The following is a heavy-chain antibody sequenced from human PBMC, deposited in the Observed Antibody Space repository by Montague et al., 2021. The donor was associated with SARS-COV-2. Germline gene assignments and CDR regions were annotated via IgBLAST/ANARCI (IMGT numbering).Heavy chain of an antibody. CDR2: MYYSGRT. Sequence: SETRSLTCTVSGGSISSYYWSWIRQPPGKGLEWIGYMYYSGRTNYNASLKSRVTISVDTSKKEFSLKLSSVTAADTAVYYCARVSVGYSGSNTYHYYMDVWGKGSTVTVS. J-gene: IGHJ6*03. D-gene: IGHD1-26*01. V-gene: IGHV4-59*01. CDR1: GGSISSYY. CDR3: ARVSVGYSGSNTYHYYMDV.